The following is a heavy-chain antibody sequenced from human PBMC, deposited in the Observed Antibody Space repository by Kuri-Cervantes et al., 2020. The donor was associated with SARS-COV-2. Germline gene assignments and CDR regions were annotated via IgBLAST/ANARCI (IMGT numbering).Heavy chain of an antibody. CDR2: IYYSGST. J-gene: IGHJ4*02. CDR3: ARGGSTRSLDY. Sequence: SETLSLTCTVSGGSISSGDYYWSWIRQPPGKGLEWIGYIYYSGSTYYNPSLKSRVTISVDTSKNQFSLKLSSVTVADTAVYYCARGGSTRSLDYWGQGTLVTVSS. D-gene: IGHD2-2*01. V-gene: IGHV4-30-4*08. CDR1: GGSISSGDYY.